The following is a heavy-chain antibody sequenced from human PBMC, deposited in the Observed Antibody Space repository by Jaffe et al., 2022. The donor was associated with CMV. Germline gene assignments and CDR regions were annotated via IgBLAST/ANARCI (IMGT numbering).Heavy chain of an antibody. CDR3: ARTGGEVWYYDFWSAHWFDP. CDR2: IYYSGST. D-gene: IGHD3-3*01. J-gene: IGHJ5*02. V-gene: IGHV4-59*01. Sequence: QVQLQESGPGLVKPSETLSLTCTVSGGSISSYYWSWIRQPPGKGLEWIGYIYYSGSTNYNPSLKSRVTISVDTSKNQFSLKLSSVTAADTAVYYCARTGGEVWYYDFWSAHWFDPWGQGTLVTVSS. CDR1: GGSISSYY.